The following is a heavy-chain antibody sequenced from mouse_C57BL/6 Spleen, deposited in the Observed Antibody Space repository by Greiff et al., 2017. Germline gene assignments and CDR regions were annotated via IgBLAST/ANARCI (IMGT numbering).Heavy chain of an antibody. CDR1: GYTFTSYW. V-gene: IGHV1-50*01. CDR3: ASRNTSYAMDY. CDR2: VVPSASYT. J-gene: IGHJ4*01. Sequence: QVQLQQSGAELVKPGASVKLSCKASGYTFTSYWMQWVKQRPGQGLEWIGEVVPSASYTNYNPKFKGKATLTVDTSSSTSYMQLSSLTSEDTAVYYCASRNTSYAMDYWGQGTSVTVSS.